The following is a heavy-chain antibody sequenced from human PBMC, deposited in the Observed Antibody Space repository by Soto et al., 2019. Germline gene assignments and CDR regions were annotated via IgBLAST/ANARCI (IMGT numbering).Heavy chain of an antibody. Sequence: SEILSLTCAVSGGSISSGGYSWSWIRQPPGKGLEWIGYIYHSGSTYYNPSLKSRVTISVDRSKNQFSLKLSSVTAADTAVYYCARNDYDISTGYYFPWFDPWGQGTLVTVSS. D-gene: IGHD3-9*01. J-gene: IGHJ5*02. CDR2: IYHSGST. V-gene: IGHV4-30-2*01. CDR3: ARNDYDISTGYYFPWFDP. CDR1: GGSISSGGYS.